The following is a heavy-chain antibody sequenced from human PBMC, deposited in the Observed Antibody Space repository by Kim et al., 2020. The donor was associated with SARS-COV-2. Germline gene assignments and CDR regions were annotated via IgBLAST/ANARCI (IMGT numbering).Heavy chain of an antibody. CDR3: ARDRWQGDESWGPFGY. D-gene: IGHD3-16*01. CDR1: GFTFNTYA. J-gene: IGHJ4*02. CDR2: ISSTGGST. V-gene: IGHV3-64*02. Sequence: GGSLRLSCAASGFTFNTYAMHWVRQAPGKGLEYVSTISSTGGSTYYADSVKGRFTISRDNSKNTLYLQMGSLRTEDMAVYYCARDRWQGDESWGPFGYWGQGTLVTVSS.